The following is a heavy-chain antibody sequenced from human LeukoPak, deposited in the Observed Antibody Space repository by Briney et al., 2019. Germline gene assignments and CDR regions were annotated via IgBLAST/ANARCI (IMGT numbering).Heavy chain of an antibody. J-gene: IGHJ1*01. Sequence: SETLSLTCAVYGGSFSGYYWSWIRQPPGKGLEWIGEINHSGSTNYNPSLKSRVTISVDTSKNQFSLKLSSVTAADTAVYYCARADYYDSPFQPWGPGHLVNVSS. CDR3: ARADYYDSPFQP. D-gene: IGHD3-22*01. V-gene: IGHV4-34*01. CDR1: GGSFSGYY. CDR2: INHSGST.